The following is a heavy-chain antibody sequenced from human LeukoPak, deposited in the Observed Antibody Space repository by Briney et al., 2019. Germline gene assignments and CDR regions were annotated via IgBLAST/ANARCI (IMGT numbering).Heavy chain of an antibody. CDR3: ARLEIPPGYSSGSRYYFDY. D-gene: IGHD6-19*01. V-gene: IGHV4-34*01. Sequence: SETLSLTCAVYGGSFSGYYWSWIRQPPGKWLESIVEINHSGITNYNPSLRSRVTISVNTSKNHFSLKRSSVNAPTTALYYVARLEIPPGYSSGSRYYFDYWGQGTLVTVYS. CDR1: GGSFSGYY. J-gene: IGHJ4*02. CDR2: INHSGIT.